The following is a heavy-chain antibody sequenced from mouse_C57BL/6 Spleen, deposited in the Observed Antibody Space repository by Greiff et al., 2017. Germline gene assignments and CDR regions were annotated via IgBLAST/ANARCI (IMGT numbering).Heavy chain of an antibody. V-gene: IGHV1-58*01. CDR3: ARGDYGNQGDY. CDR1: GYTFTSYG. J-gene: IGHJ2*01. D-gene: IGHD2-1*01. CDR2: IYLGNGYT. Sequence: VQLKQSGAELVRPGSSVKMSCKTSGYTFTSYGINWVKQRPGQGLEWIGYIYLGNGYTEYNEKFKGKATLTSDTSSSTAYMQLSSLTSEDSAIXFCARGDYGNQGDYWGQGTTLTVSS.